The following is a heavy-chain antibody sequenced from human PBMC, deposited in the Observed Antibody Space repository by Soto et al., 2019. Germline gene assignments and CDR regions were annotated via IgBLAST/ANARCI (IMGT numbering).Heavy chain of an antibody. Sequence: SETLSLTCAVSGGSISTDYWSWIRQPPGKGLEWIGSIYYSGSTYYNPSLKSRVTISLDTSKNQFSLKLSSVTAADTAVYYCARRLYYDSSGFEGGGMDVWGQGTTVTSP. CDR3: ARRLYYDSSGFEGGGMDV. CDR2: IYYSGST. CDR1: GGSISTDY. D-gene: IGHD3-22*01. J-gene: IGHJ6*02. V-gene: IGHV4-59*08.